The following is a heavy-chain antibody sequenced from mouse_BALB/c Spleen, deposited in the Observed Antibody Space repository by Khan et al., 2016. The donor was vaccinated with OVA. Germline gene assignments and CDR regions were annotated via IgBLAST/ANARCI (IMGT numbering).Heavy chain of an antibody. CDR2: IWAGGST. CDR1: GFSLTSYG. V-gene: IGHV2-9*02. CDR3: ARALTYYRYDGYAMDY. D-gene: IGHD2-14*01. Sequence: QVQLKESGPGLVAPSQSLSITCTVSGFSLTSYGVHWVRQPPGKGLEWVGVIWAGGSTNYKSALMSRLSIRKDNSKSQVFLKMNSLQTDDTASYYCARALTYYRYDGYAMDYWGQGISVTVSS. J-gene: IGHJ4*01.